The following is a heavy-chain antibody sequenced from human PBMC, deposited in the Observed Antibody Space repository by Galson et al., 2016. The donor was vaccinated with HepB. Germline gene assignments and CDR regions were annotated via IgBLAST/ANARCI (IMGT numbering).Heavy chain of an antibody. J-gene: IGHJ4*02. CDR3: AKCPPGTRGSLDS. V-gene: IGHV3-23*01. Sequence: SLRLSCAGSGFTFNSYAMNWVRQAPGKGLEWISLISDNGHATYYADPVRGRFSIARDNYKNTLYLQMNSLRADDTAVYYCAKCPPGTRGSLDSWGQGTLVTVSS. CDR2: ISDNGHAT. D-gene: IGHD1-14*01. CDR1: GFTFNSYA.